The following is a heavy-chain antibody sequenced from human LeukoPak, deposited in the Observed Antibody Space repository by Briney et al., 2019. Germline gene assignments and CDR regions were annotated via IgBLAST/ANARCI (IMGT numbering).Heavy chain of an antibody. CDR2: IYSGGST. V-gene: IGHV3-53*01. D-gene: IGHD2-15*01. CDR3: ARGRGSCSGGSCYDY. Sequence: PGGSLRLPCAASGFTISSNYMTWVRQAPGKGLEWVSVIYSGGSTFYADSVKGRFTLSRDNSKNTVYLQMNNLRAEDTAVYYCARGRGSCSGGSCYDYWGQGTLVTVSS. J-gene: IGHJ4*02. CDR1: GFTISSNY.